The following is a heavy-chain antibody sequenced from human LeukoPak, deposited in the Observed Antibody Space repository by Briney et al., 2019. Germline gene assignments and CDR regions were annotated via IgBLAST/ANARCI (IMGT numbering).Heavy chain of an antibody. CDR1: GGSISSSNW. D-gene: IGHD6-6*01. Sequence: SETLSLTCAVSGGSISSSNWWSWVRQPPGKGLEWIGEIYHSGSTNYNPSLKSRVTISVDKSKNQFSLKLSSVTAADTAVYYCARGRGRTEQLVRDFDYWGQGTLVYVSS. J-gene: IGHJ4*02. CDR2: IYHSGST. CDR3: ARGRGRTEQLVRDFDY. V-gene: IGHV4-4*02.